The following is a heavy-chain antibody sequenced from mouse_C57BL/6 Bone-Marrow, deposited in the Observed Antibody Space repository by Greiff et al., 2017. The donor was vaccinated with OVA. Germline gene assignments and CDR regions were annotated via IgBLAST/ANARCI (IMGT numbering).Heavy chain of an antibody. CDR1: GYTFTSYW. CDR3: ARSEYYGSSVSDY. CDR2: IHPNSGST. D-gene: IGHD1-1*01. Sequence: QVQLQQPGAELVKPGASVKLSCKASGYTFTSYWMHWVKQRPGQGLEWIGMIHPNSGSTNYNEKFKSKATLTVDKSSSTAYMQLSSLTSEDSAVYYCARSEYYGSSVSDYWGQGTTLTVSS. V-gene: IGHV1-64*01. J-gene: IGHJ2*01.